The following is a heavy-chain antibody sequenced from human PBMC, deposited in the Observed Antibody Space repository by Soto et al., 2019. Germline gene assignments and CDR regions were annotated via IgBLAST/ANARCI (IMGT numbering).Heavy chain of an antibody. CDR3: AKREDASRFGGLDI. CDR1: GGSITRGGYF. D-gene: IGHD3-3*01. Sequence: SETLSLTCTVSGGSITRGGYFWDWIRQPPGKGLEWIGTVHSTGGTYYSPSLRSRVTISVDTSQNLFSLKMTSASATETAVYFCAKREDASRFGGLDIWGQGTAVTVSS. CDR2: VHSTGGT. V-gene: IGHV4-39*01. J-gene: IGHJ6*02.